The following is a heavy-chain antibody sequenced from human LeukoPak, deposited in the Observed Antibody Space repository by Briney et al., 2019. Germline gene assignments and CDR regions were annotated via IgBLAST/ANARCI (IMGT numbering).Heavy chain of an antibody. J-gene: IGHJ6*02. CDR1: XXTXSSSW. CDR3: ARVWVPDKYSGYDQIYYYYGMDV. V-gene: IGHV3-74*03. D-gene: IGHD5-12*01. Sequence: LRLSXXASXXTXSSSWMHWVRQAXGXGLVWVSHINSDGSNIKYADSVKGRFTISRDNAKNTLSLQMNSLRAEDTAVYYCARVWVPDKYSGYDQIYYYYGMDVWGQGTTVTVSS. CDR2: INSDGSNI.